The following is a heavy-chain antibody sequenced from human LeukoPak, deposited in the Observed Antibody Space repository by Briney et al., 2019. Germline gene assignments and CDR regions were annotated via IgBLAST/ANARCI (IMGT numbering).Heavy chain of an antibody. J-gene: IGHJ4*02. Sequence: ASVKVSCKVSGYTLTELSMHWVRQAPGKGLEWMGGFDPEGGETIYAQKFQGRVTMTEDTSTDTAYMELSSLRSEDTAVYYCATVDSSGYYFYYFDYWGQGTLVTVSS. D-gene: IGHD3-22*01. CDR2: FDPEGGET. V-gene: IGHV1-24*01. CDR1: GYTLTELS. CDR3: ATVDSSGYYFYYFDY.